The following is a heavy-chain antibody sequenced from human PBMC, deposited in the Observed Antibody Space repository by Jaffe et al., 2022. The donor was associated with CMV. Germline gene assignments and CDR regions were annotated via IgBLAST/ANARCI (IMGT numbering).Heavy chain of an antibody. J-gene: IGHJ3*02. Sequence: EVQLVESGGGLVQPGGSLKLSCAASGFTFSGSAMHWVRQASGKGLEWVGRIRSKANSYATAYAASVKGRFTISRDDSKNTAYLQMNSLKTEDTAVYYCTRATYYYDSSGYYYFAFDIWGQGTMVTVSS. CDR1: GFTFSGSA. CDR2: IRSKANSYAT. V-gene: IGHV3-73*02. CDR3: TRATYYYDSSGYYYFAFDI. D-gene: IGHD3-22*01.